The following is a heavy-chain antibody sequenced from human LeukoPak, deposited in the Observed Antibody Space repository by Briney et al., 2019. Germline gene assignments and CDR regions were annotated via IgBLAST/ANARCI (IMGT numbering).Heavy chain of an antibody. CDR1: GFTVSSNS. CDR2: IYSGGNT. CDR3: ARGGGYCSGASCLDL. J-gene: IGHJ2*01. D-gene: IGHD2-15*01. V-gene: IGHV3-53*01. Sequence: GGSLRLSCTVSGFTVSSNSWSWVRQAPGKGLEWVSFIYSGGNTHYSDSVKGRFTISRDNSKNTLYLQMNSLRAEDTAVYYCARGGGYCSGASCLDLWGRGTLVTVSS.